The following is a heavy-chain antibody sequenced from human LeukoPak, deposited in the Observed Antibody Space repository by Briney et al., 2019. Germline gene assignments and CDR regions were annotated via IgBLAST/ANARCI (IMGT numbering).Heavy chain of an antibody. Sequence: ASVKVFCKASGYTFTNYAMHWVRQAPGQRLEWMGWINAGNGNTKYSQKFQGRVTITRDTSASTAYMELSSLRSEDTAVYYCARDDSSGVPFDYWGQGTLVTVSS. V-gene: IGHV1-3*01. CDR1: GYTFTNYA. J-gene: IGHJ4*02. CDR2: INAGNGNT. CDR3: ARDDSSGVPFDY. D-gene: IGHD3-22*01.